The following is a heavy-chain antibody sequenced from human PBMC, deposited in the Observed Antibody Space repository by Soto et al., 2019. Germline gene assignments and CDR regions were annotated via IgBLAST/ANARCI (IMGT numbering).Heavy chain of an antibody. D-gene: IGHD3-10*01. CDR1: GYTFTSYG. CDR3: ARDRAVLPPFYFDY. CDR2: ISTYNGNT. J-gene: IGHJ4*02. Sequence: ASVKVSCKASGYTFTSYGISWVRQAPGQGLEWMGWISTYNGNTNYAQKLQGRVTMTTDTSTSTAYMEVRSLRSDDTAVYYCARDRAVLPPFYFDYWGQGALVTVSS. V-gene: IGHV1-18*01.